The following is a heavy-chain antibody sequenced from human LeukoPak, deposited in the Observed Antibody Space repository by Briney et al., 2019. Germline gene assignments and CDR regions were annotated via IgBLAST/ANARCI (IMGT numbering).Heavy chain of an antibody. J-gene: IGHJ6*02. D-gene: IGHD1-26*01. CDR3: ARDSGSYSYYYGMDV. CDR2: IYHSGST. CDR1: GGSISSYY. Sequence: PSETLSLACTVSGGSISSYYWTWIRQPPGKGLEWIGYIYHSGSTNYNPSLKNRVTISVDKSKNQFSLKLSSVTAADTAVYYCARDSGSYSYYYGMDVWGQGTTVTVSS. V-gene: IGHV4-59*12.